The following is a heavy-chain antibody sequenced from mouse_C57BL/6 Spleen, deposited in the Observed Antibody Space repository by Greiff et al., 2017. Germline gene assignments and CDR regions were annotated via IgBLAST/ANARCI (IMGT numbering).Heavy chain of an antibody. CDR2: FYPGSGSI. Sequence: VKLQESGAELVKPGASVKLSCKASGYTFTEYTIHWVKQRSGQGLEWIGWFYPGSGSIKYNEKFKDKATLTADKSSSTVYMELSRLTSEDSAVYCCARHEEGHYDYDNYYAMDYWGQGTSVSVS. CDR3: ARHEEGHYDYDNYYAMDY. D-gene: IGHD2-4*01. V-gene: IGHV1-62-2*01. J-gene: IGHJ4*01. CDR1: GYTFTEYT.